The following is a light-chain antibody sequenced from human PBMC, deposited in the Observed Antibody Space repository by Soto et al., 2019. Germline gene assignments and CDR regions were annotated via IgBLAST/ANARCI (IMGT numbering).Light chain of an antibody. V-gene: IGLV2-14*01. J-gene: IGLJ2*01. CDR2: EVS. CDR3: SSYITSSIV. Sequence: QSALTQPASVSGSPGQSITISCTATSNDVSGYNFVSWYQQHPGKAPKLMIYEVSNRPSGVSIRFSGSKSGNTASLTISGLRTEDEADYYCSSYITSSIVFGGGTKLTVL. CDR1: SNDVSGYNF.